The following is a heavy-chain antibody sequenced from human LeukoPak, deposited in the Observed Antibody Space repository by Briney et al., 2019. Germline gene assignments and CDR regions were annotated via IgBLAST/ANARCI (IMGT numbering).Heavy chain of an antibody. CDR1: GYTFSAYG. CDR3: ARHPWQDFYDILTGTPPPHFDY. V-gene: IGHV1-18*01. J-gene: IGHJ4*02. Sequence: ASVKVSCKASGYTFSAYGITWVRQAPGQGLEWMAWSSGTGYNMEYAQKFQGRVTMTTDTSTSTAYLELRSLRSDDTAVYYCARHPWQDFYDILTGTPPPHFDYWGQGTLVTVSS. CDR2: SSGTGYNM. D-gene: IGHD3-9*01.